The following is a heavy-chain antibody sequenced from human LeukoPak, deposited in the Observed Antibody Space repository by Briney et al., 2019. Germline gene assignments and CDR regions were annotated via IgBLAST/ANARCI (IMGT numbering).Heavy chain of an antibody. V-gene: IGHV3-11*04. CDR2: ISSSGSTI. CDR3: ARGHYYYYYYYMDV. Sequence: NPGGSLRLSCAASGFTFSDYYMSWIRQAPGKGLEWVSYISSSGSTIYYADSVKDRFTISRDNAKNSLYLQMNSLRAEDTAVYYCARGHYYYYYYYMDVWGKGTTVTVSS. J-gene: IGHJ6*03. CDR1: GFTFSDYY.